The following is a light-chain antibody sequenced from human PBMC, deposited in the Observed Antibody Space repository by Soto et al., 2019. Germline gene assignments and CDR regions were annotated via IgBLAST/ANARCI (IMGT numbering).Light chain of an antibody. V-gene: IGKV3-15*01. CDR2: GAS. CDR1: QSVSSN. J-gene: IGKJ5*01. Sequence: EIVMTQSPATLSVSPGERATLSCRASQSVSSNLAWYQQKPGQAPRLLIYGASTRATGIPARFSGSGSGTEFTLTISSLQSEDLAIYYCQQYHIWPYTFGQGTRLEIK. CDR3: QQYHIWPYT.